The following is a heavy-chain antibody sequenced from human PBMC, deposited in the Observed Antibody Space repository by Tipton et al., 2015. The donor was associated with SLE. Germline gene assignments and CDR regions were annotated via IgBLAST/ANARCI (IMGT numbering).Heavy chain of an antibody. J-gene: IGHJ4*02. CDR1: GGSISSHY. CDR3: ANQNWNYYF. Sequence: TLSLNCTVSGGSISSHYWSWIRQPPGKGLEGIGEVSHRGTTNYNPSLDSRVTISLDRFNNQFNLKMTSVTAADTAVYYCANQNWNYYFWGQGNLVTVSS. CDR2: VSHRGTT. V-gene: IGHV4-34*01. D-gene: IGHD1-7*01.